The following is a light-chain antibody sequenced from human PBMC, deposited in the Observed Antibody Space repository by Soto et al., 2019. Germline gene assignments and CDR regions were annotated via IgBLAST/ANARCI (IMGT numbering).Light chain of an antibody. CDR3: SSFTSINTWV. CDR1: SSDVGGYNY. J-gene: IGLJ3*02. Sequence: QSALTQPASVSGSPGQSITISCTGTSSDVGGYNYVSWYQQHPGKAPKLMIYEVSKRPSGVSNRFSGSKSGNTASLTISGLQTEDEADYYCSSFTSINTWVFGGGTKLTVL. V-gene: IGLV2-14*01. CDR2: EVS.